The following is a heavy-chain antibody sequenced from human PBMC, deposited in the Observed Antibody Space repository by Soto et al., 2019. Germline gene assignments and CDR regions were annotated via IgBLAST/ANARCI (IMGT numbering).Heavy chain of an antibody. J-gene: IGHJ4*02. D-gene: IGHD6-6*01. CDR3: AKEGGIAARPYYFDY. V-gene: IGHV3-23*01. CDR2: ISGSGGST. CDR1: GGTFSSYA. Sequence: GGSLRHSCAASGGTFSSYAMSWVRQATGKGLEWVSAISGSGGSTYYADSVKGRFTISRDNSKNTLYLQMNSLRAEDTAVYYCAKEGGIAARPYYFDYWGQGTLVTVSS.